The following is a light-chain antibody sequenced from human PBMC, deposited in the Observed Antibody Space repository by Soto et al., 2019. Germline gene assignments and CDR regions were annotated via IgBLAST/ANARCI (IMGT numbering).Light chain of an antibody. Sequence: EIVMTQSPATLSVSPWERATLSCRSNKSVSSNLAWYQQKPGQAPRLLIYGASARATGIPARFSGSGSGTEFTLTISSLQSEDFAVYYCQQYNNWPITFGQRTRLE. J-gene: IGKJ5*01. CDR3: QQYNNWPIT. CDR1: KSVSSN. V-gene: IGKV3D-15*01. CDR2: GAS.